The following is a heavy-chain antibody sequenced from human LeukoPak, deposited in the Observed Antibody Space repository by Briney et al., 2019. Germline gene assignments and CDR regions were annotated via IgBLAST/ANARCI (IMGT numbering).Heavy chain of an antibody. V-gene: IGHV4-59*01. CDR3: TRAPPGMTMMTDY. D-gene: IGHD3-22*01. CDR2: IYYSGST. CDR1: GGSTSSYY. J-gene: IGHJ4*02. Sequence: SETLSLTCTVSGGSTSSYYWNWIRQPPGKGPEWIGYIYYSGSTNYNPSLKSRVTISVDTFKNQFSLRLNSVTAADTAVYYCTRAPPGMTMMTDYWGQGTLVTVSP.